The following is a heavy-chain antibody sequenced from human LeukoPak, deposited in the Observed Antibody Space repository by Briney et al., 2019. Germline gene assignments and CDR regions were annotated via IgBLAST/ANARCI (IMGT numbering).Heavy chain of an antibody. D-gene: IGHD5-12*01. Sequence: SETLSLTCTVSGVSITSSTYYWDWIRQPPGKGLEWIGSIYHSGSTYYNPSLKSRVTISADTSKNQFSLKLSSVTAADTAMYYCARRYSGYDHVDYWGQGTLITVSS. CDR3: ARRYSGYDHVDY. V-gene: IGHV4-39*01. J-gene: IGHJ4*02. CDR2: IYHSGST. CDR1: GVSITSSTYY.